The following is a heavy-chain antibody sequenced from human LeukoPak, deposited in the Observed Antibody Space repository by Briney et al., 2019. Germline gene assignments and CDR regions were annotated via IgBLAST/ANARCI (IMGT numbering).Heavy chain of an antibody. V-gene: IGHV1-2*02. J-gene: IGHJ4*02. Sequence: ASVKVSCKASGYTFTGYYMHWVRQAPGQGLEWMGWINPDSGGTNYAQKFQGRVTMTRDTSISRAYMQLSRLSSDDTAVYYCARVDDRGHYYDSSGPRKLFDYWGQGTLVTVSS. CDR3: ARVDDRGHYYDSSGPRKLFDY. CDR1: GYTFTGYY. D-gene: IGHD3-22*01. CDR2: INPDSGGT.